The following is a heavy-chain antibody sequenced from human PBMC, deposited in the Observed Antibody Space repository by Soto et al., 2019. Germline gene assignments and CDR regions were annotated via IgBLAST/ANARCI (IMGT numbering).Heavy chain of an antibody. Sequence: QGQLVQSGAEVKKPGSSVKVSCKASGGTFSSYAISWVRQAPGQGVEWMGGIIPIFGTANYAQKFQGRVTITADGSTSTSSMALSSLRAADTAGYYCACGYYSSYYFDYWGKGTLVTVCS. D-gene: IGHD3-22*01. J-gene: IGHJ4*02. CDR1: GGTFSSYA. CDR2: IIPIFGTA. V-gene: IGHV1-69*01. CDR3: ACGYYSSYYFDY.